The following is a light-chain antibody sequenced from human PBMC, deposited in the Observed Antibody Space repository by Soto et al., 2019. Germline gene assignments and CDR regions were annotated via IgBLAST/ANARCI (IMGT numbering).Light chain of an antibody. Sequence: DIVMTQSPDSLAVSLGERATINCKSSQSVLYSSNNKNYLAWYQQKPGQPPKLLIYWASTRESGVPDRFSGSGSGTDFTLTISSLQAEDVAVYYCKQSYSPPLTFGGGTKVEIK. CDR2: WAS. J-gene: IGKJ4*01. CDR1: QSVLYSSNNKNY. V-gene: IGKV4-1*01. CDR3: KQSYSPPLT.